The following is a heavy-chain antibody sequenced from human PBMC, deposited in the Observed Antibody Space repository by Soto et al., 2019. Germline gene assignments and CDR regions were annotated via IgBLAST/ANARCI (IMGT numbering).Heavy chain of an antibody. CDR1: GFTFTSSA. V-gene: IGHV1-58*02. J-gene: IGHJ6*02. CDR2: IVVGSGNT. Sequence: QMQLVQSGPEVKKPGTSVKVSCKASGFTFTSSAMQWVRQARGQRLEWIGWIVVGSGNTNYAQKFKEEVTLTRDMSTSTADMELSRLRSEDTAVYYCAADSGSDRRIYYYYGMDVWGQGTTVTVSS. D-gene: IGHD1-26*01. CDR3: AADSGSDRRIYYYYGMDV.